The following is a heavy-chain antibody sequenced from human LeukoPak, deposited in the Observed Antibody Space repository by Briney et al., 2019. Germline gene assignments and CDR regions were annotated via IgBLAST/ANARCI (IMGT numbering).Heavy chain of an antibody. D-gene: IGHD3-10*01. CDR2: INHSGST. CDR3: ARGSTVLLWFGELNNWFDP. J-gene: IGHJ5*02. Sequence: PSETLSLTCAVYGGSFSGYYWSWIRQPLGKGLEWIGEINHSGSTNYNPSLKSRVTISVDTSKNQFSLKLSSVTAADTAVYYCARGSTVLLWFGELNNWFDPWGQGTLVTVSS. V-gene: IGHV4-34*01. CDR1: GGSFSGYY.